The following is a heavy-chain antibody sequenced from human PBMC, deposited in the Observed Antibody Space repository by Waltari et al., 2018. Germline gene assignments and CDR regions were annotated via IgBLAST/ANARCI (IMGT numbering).Heavy chain of an antibody. Sequence: QVQRVESGGGVVQPGRSLRLSCAATGFHFSSYAMHWVRQAPGKGLEWVAVISYDGSNKYYADSVKGRFTISRDNSKNTLYLQMNSLRAEDTAVYYCARGGWFDPWGQGTLVTVSS. CDR2: ISYDGSNK. J-gene: IGHJ5*02. CDR1: GFHFSSYA. V-gene: IGHV3-30-3*01. D-gene: IGHD3-16*01. CDR3: ARGGWFDP.